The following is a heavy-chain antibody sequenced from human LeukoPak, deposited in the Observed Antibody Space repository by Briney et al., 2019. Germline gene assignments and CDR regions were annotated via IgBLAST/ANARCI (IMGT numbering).Heavy chain of an antibody. J-gene: IGHJ4*02. CDR2: INTGNGNT. D-gene: IGHD6-19*01. Sequence: ASVKVSCKASGYTFTNYAMHWVRQAPGQRLEWMGWINTGNGNTKYSQEFQGRVTITRDTSANTAYMELSSLRSEDTAVYYCARGDSSGWTPFDYWGQGTLVTVSS. CDR3: ARGDSSGWTPFDY. V-gene: IGHV1-3*03. CDR1: GYTFTNYA.